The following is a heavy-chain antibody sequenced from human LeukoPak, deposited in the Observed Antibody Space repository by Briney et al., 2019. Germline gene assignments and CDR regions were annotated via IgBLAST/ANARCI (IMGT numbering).Heavy chain of an antibody. CDR3: ARGLPMATPDY. V-gene: IGHV1-18*01. Sequence: ASVKVSCKASGYTFTSYGISWVRQAPGQGLEWMGWISAYNGNTNYAQKLQGRVTMTRNTSISTAYMELSSLRSEDTAVYYCARGLPMATPDYWGQGTLVTVSS. D-gene: IGHD5-24*01. CDR2: ISAYNGNT. CDR1: GYTFTSYG. J-gene: IGHJ4*02.